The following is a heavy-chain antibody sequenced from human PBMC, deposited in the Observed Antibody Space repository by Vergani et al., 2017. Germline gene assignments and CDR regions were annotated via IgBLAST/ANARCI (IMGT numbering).Heavy chain of an antibody. V-gene: IGHV1-2*02. Sequence: QVQVVQSGAEVKKSGASVKVSCKTSGYTFSNYYMHWVRQAPGQGLEWMGIINPHNGVTNYAQKFQGRVTMTRDTSISTASMELNRLRSDDTAVYYCARVAVTALALVSFDYWGQGTLVTVSS. CDR2: INPHNGVT. D-gene: IGHD5-18*01. CDR1: GYTFSNYY. J-gene: IGHJ4*02. CDR3: ARVAVTALALVSFDY.